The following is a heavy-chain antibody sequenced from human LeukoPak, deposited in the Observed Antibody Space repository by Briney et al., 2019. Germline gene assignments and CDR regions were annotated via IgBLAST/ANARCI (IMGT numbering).Heavy chain of an antibody. CDR2: IYYSGST. CDR1: GGSISSSSYY. J-gene: IGHJ6*03. V-gene: IGHV4-39*07. D-gene: IGHD3-10*01. CDR3: ARAGARGYYYMDV. Sequence: SETLSLTCTVSGGSISSSSYYWGWIRQPPGKGLEWIGSIYYSGSTNYNPSLKSRVTISVDTSKNQFSLKLSSVTAADTAVYYCARAGARGYYYMDVWGKGTTVTVSS.